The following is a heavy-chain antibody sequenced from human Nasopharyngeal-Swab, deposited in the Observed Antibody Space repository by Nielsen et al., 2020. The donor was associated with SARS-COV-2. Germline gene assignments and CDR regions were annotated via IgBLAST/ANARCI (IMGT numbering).Heavy chain of an antibody. CDR3: ARRGRCSGSSCDMDV. V-gene: IGHV1-46*02. D-gene: IGHD2-2*01. CDR1: GYTFNNYY. CDR2: INPGSGGT. Sequence: ASVKVSRKASGYTFNNYYIHWVRQAPAQGLEWMGMINPGSGGTTYAQKFQGRVTMTSDTSTSTVFMDLSSLRSEDTAVYYCARRGRCSGSSCDMDVWGQGTTVTVSS. J-gene: IGHJ6*02.